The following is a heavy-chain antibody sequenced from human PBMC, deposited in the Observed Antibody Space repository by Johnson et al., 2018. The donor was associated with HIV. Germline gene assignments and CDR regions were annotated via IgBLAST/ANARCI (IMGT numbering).Heavy chain of an antibody. D-gene: IGHD5-24*01. J-gene: IGHJ3*02. CDR2: IGTAGDT. V-gene: IGHV3-13*01. Sequence: MMLVESGGGLVQPGGSLRLSCAASGFTFSSYDMHWVRQATGKGLEWVSAIGTAGDTYYPDSVKGRFTISRDNSKNTLYLQMNSLRAEDTAVYYCAKDHPQMATIVGAFDIWGQGTMVTVSS. CDR3: AKDHPQMATIVGAFDI. CDR1: GFTFSSYD.